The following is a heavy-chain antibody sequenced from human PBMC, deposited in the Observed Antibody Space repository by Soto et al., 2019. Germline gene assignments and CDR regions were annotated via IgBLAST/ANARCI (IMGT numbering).Heavy chain of an antibody. Sequence: ASVKVSCKASGGTFSSYAISWVRQAPGQGLEWMGGIIPIFGTANYAQKFQGRVTITADESTSTAYMELSSLRSEDTAVYYCASHYGLGNFDYWGQGTLVTVSS. V-gene: IGHV1-69*13. CDR3: ASHYGLGNFDY. D-gene: IGHD3-16*01. J-gene: IGHJ4*02. CDR1: GGTFSSYA. CDR2: IIPIFGTA.